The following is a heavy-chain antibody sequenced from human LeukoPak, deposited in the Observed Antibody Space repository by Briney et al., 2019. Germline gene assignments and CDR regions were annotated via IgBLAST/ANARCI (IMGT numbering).Heavy chain of an antibody. CDR3: AKFFPAYCGGDCYPRAGYFDY. D-gene: IGHD2-21*02. CDR1: GFTFSSYA. CDR2: IIGSGGST. Sequence: GGSLRLACAASGFTFSSYAISWVRPAPGKGLGWGSAIIGSGGSTYYADSVKGRFTISRDNSKNTLYLQMNSLTAEDTAVYYCAKFFPAYCGGDCYPRAGYFDYWGQGTLVTVSS. V-gene: IGHV3-23*01. J-gene: IGHJ4*02.